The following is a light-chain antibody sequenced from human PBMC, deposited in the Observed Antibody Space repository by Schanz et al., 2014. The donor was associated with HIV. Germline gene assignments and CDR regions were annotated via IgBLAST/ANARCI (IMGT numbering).Light chain of an antibody. J-gene: IGKJ2*01. CDR3: QQYNSYSPT. Sequence: DIQMTQSPSTLSASVGDRVTITCRASQSISSWLAWYKQNPGKAPKLLIYKASSLQRGVPSRFSGSGSETEFTLTISSLQPDDFATYHCQQYNSYSPTFGQGTKLEIK. CDR2: KAS. CDR1: QSISSW. V-gene: IGKV1-5*03.